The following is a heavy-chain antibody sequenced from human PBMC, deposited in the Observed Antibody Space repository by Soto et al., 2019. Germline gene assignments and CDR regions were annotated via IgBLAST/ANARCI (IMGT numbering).Heavy chain of an antibody. D-gene: IGHD2-2*01. J-gene: IGHJ6*02. CDR2: IKPDGSEK. CDR3: AREGLGYCSSTSCAPTYYYGMDV. V-gene: IGHV3-7*03. Sequence: GGSLRLSCAAPGFTVSSYWMSWVRQAPGKGLERVANIKPDGSEKYYVASVKVRCTISRDKAKNSLYLQMNSLRAEDTAVYYCAREGLGYCSSTSCAPTYYYGMDVWGQGTTVTVSS. CDR1: GFTVSSYW.